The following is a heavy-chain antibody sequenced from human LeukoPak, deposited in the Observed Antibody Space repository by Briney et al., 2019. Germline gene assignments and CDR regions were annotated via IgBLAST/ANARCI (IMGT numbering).Heavy chain of an antibody. D-gene: IGHD6-19*01. CDR3: ASPLIAVAGSFDY. Sequence: SETLSLTCTVSGGSISSSSYYWGWFRQPPGTGLEWIGSIYYSVSTYYYPSLKSRVTISVDTSKNQFSLKLSSVTAADTAVYYCASPLIAVAGSFDYWGQGTLVTVSS. CDR1: GGSISSSSYY. V-gene: IGHV4-39*01. CDR2: IYYSVST. J-gene: IGHJ4*02.